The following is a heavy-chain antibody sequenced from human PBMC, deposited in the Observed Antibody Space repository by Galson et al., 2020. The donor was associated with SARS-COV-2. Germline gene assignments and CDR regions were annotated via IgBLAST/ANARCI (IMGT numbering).Heavy chain of an antibody. Sequence: SGPTLVKHTQNLTLNCTLSGFSLSTSAVGVDWIRQPPGKALEWPTLTYSNDDKRYSQSLKSRLTITKDTSKNQVVLTMTNMDPVDTATYYCAHRLVPSYWYFDLWGRGTLVTVSS. CDR3: AHRLVPSYWYFDL. D-gene: IGHD2-15*01. CDR2: TYSNDDK. V-gene: IGHV2-5*01. CDR1: GFSLSTSAVG. J-gene: IGHJ2*01.